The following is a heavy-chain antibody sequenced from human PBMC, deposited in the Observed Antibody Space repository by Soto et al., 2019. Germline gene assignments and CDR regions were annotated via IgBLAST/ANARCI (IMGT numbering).Heavy chain of an antibody. D-gene: IGHD2-2*01. CDR1: GYTFTSYG. V-gene: IGHV1-18*04. CDR2: ISAYNGNT. J-gene: IGHJ3*02. Sequence: GASVKVSCKVSGYTFTSYGISWVRQAPGQGLEWMGWISAYNGNTNYAQKLQGRVTMTTDTSTSTAYMELRSLRSDDTAVYYCARAKLAAILRDAFDIWGQGTMVTVSS. CDR3: ARAKLAAILRDAFDI.